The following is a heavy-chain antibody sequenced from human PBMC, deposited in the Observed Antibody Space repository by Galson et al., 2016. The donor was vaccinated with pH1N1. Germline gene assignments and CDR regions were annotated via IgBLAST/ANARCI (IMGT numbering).Heavy chain of an antibody. D-gene: IGHD1-26*01. V-gene: IGHV4-39*02. CDR3: ARLVRGSYPDPLYYVDF. Sequence: ETLSLTCTVSGASSIGYNFYGGWIRQTPGRGLEWIGHIHYSENTYYNPSLKSRVTISVTTSKNHFSLKLYNVTAADTAVYFCARLVRGSYPDPLYYVDFWGQGTLVTVSS. CDR2: IHYSENT. J-gene: IGHJ4*02. CDR1: GASSIGYNFY.